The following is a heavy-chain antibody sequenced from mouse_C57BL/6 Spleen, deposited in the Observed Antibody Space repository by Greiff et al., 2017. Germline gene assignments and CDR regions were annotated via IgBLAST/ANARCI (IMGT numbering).Heavy chain of an antibody. CDR3: AKSRNWDGNYFDY. CDR1: GFSLTSYG. Sequence: VKLQESGPGLVQPSQSLSITCTVSGFSLTSYGVHWVRQPPGKGLEWLGVIWSGGSTDYNAAFISRLSISKDNSKSQVFFKMNSLQADDTDIYYCAKSRNWDGNYFDYWGQGTTLTVSS. V-gene: IGHV2-4*01. CDR2: IWSGGST. D-gene: IGHD4-1*02. J-gene: IGHJ2*01.